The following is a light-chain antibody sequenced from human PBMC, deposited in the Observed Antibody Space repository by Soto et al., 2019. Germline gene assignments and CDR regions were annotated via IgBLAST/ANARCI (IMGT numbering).Light chain of an antibody. CDR1: SGSIASNY. CDR3: QSYDSSDLWV. J-gene: IGLJ3*02. V-gene: IGLV6-57*01. CDR2: EDN. Sequence: NFMLTQPHSVSESPGKTVTISCTRSSGSIASNYVQWYQQRPGSSPTTMIYEDNQRPSGVPDRFSGSIDSSSNSASLTISGLKTGDEADYYCQSYDSSDLWVFGGGTKLTVL.